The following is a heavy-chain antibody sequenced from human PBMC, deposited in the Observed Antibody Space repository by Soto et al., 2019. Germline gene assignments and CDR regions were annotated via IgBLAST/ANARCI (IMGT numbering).Heavy chain of an antibody. Sequence: LKISCKGAGDSCADYWIGCVRKMPGKGLEWMGIIFPADSDTKYSPSFQGQVTISADKSISTAYLQWSSLKASDTAMYYCASSVVVPSTMNYFDFWGQRSLVTVSS. CDR1: GDSCADYW. J-gene: IGHJ4*02. D-gene: IGHD2-15*01. CDR2: IFPADSDT. CDR3: ASSVVVPSTMNYFDF. V-gene: IGHV5-51*01.